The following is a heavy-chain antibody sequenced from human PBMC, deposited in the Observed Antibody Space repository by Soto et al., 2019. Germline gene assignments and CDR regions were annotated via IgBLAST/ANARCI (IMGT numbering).Heavy chain of an antibody. V-gene: IGHV1-69*01. Sequence: QVQLVQSGAEVKKPGSSVKVSCNASGGTFSSYSINWVRQAPGQGLEWMGEIIPICGTANYAQKCQGRVTIAADESTSTAYRELSSLRSEDTAVYYCARDGGRHSGGIDYWGQGNLVTVSS. CDR3: ARDGGRHSGGIDY. CDR2: IIPICGTA. D-gene: IGHD1-26*01. J-gene: IGHJ4*02. CDR1: GGTFSSYS.